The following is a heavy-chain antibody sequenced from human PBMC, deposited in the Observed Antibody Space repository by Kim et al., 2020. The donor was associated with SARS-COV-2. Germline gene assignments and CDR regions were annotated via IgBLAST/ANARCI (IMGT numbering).Heavy chain of an antibody. CDR3: ARSDTLTGYIVFDP. Sequence: SETLSLTCTVSGDSISSYYWSWIRQPPGKGLEWIGYIYYRGSTNYNPSLKSRVTISVDTSKNQFSLKLSSVTAADTAVYYCARSDTLTGYIVFDPWGQGTLVTVSS. CDR1: GDSISSYY. CDR2: IYYRGST. J-gene: IGHJ5*02. V-gene: IGHV4-59*13. D-gene: IGHD3-9*01.